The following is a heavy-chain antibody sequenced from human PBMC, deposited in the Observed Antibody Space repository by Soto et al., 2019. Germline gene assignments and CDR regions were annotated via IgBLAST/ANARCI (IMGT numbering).Heavy chain of an antibody. Sequence: ASVKVSCKASGYTFTSYGISWVRQAPGQGLEWMGWISAYNGNTNYAQKLQGRVTMTTDTSTSTAYMELRSLRSDDTAVYYCARDLGPITIFGLVHNWFDPWGQGTLVTVSS. CDR2: ISAYNGNT. CDR1: GYTFTSYG. D-gene: IGHD3-3*01. V-gene: IGHV1-18*04. J-gene: IGHJ5*02. CDR3: ARDLGPITIFGLVHNWFDP.